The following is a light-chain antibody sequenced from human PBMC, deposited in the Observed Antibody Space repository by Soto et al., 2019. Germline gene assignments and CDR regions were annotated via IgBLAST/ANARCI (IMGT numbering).Light chain of an antibody. CDR3: QQRSNWPLT. Sequence: EIVLTQSPATLSLSPGERATLYCRASQSVSGYLAWYQQKPGQAPRLLIYDASSRATGIPARFSGTGSGTDFTLTIGSLEPEDFAVYYCQQRSNWPLTFGQGTRLEIK. J-gene: IGKJ5*01. CDR1: QSVSGY. V-gene: IGKV3-11*01. CDR2: DAS.